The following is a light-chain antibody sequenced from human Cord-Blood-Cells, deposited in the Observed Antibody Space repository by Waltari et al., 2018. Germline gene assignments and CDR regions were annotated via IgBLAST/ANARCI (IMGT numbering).Light chain of an antibody. Sequence: QPALTQPASVSGAPGQSITISCSGTSSDVGSYNLVSWYQHHPGKAPKLMIYEGSKRPSGVSNRFSGSKSGNTASLTISGLQAEDEADYYCCSYAGSSTWVFGGGTKLTVL. CDR2: EGS. CDR3: CSYAGSSTWV. J-gene: IGLJ3*02. CDR1: SSDVGSYNL. V-gene: IGLV2-23*01.